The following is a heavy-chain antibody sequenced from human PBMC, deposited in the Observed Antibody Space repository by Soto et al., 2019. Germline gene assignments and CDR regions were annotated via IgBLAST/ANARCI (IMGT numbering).Heavy chain of an antibody. CDR2: ISGSGGST. J-gene: IGHJ3*02. D-gene: IGHD2-2*02. CDR1: GFTFSSYA. V-gene: IGHV3-23*01. Sequence: GESLRLSCAASGFTFSSYAMSWVRQAPGKGLEGVPAISGSGGSTYYADSVKGRFTISRDNSKNTLYLQMNSLRAEDTAVYYCAKWPHIVVVPAAIKQQPGAFDIWGQGTMVTVSS. CDR3: AKWPHIVVVPAAIKQQPGAFDI.